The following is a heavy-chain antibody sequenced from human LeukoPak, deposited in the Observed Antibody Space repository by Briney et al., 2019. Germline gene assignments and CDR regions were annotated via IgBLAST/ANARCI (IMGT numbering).Heavy chain of an antibody. CDR2: IYYSGST. D-gene: IGHD1-1*01. CDR1: GSSIRSSSYY. Sequence: SETLSLTCIVSGSSIRSSSYYWTWTRQPPGKGLEWIGSIYYSGSTYYNPSLKSRVSISVDTSENQFSLRLSSVTAADTAVYYCAKIGSRLPFDHWGQGTLVTVSS. CDR3: AKIGSRLPFDH. J-gene: IGHJ4*02. V-gene: IGHV4-39*07.